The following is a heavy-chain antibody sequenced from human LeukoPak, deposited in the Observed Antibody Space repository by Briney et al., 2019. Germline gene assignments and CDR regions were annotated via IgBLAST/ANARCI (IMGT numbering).Heavy chain of an antibody. CDR2: INPDGGNT. CDR1: GYTFTNSY. Sequence: ASVKVSCKASGYTFTNSYIHWVRQAPGQVLEWMGLINPDGGNTNYAQNFQGRVTLTRDTSTSTAYMELRSLRSDDTAVYYCARDQSDFWSGYFDYWGQGTLVTVSS. CDR3: ARDQSDFWSGYFDY. V-gene: IGHV1-46*01. J-gene: IGHJ4*02. D-gene: IGHD3-3*01.